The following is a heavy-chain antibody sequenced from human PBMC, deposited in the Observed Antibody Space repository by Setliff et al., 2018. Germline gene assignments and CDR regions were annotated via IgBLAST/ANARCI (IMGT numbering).Heavy chain of an antibody. CDR1: GFALSSSW. Sequence: GGSLRLSCGVTGFALSSSWMSWVRQAPGKGLEWVANINQRGSDQFYVESVKGRFTISRDNAKNSLYLQMNSLRVEDTAVYYCARDVFDFRTGQAGPWGQGTLVTVSS. CDR2: INQRGSDQ. V-gene: IGHV3-7*01. CDR3: ARDVFDFRTGQAGP. J-gene: IGHJ5*02. D-gene: IGHD3-3*01.